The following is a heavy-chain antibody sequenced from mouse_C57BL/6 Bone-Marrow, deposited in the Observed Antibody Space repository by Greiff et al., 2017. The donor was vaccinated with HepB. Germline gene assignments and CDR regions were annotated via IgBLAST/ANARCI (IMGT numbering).Heavy chain of an antibody. D-gene: IGHD1-1*01. CDR3: ARGGLYGSSPYY. CDR1: GYTFTDYY. V-gene: IGHV1-76*01. CDR2: IYPGSGNT. J-gene: IGHJ2*01. Sequence: VQLQQSGAELVRPGASVKLSCKASGYTFTDYYINWVKQRPGQGLEWIARIYPGSGNTYYNEKFKGKATLTAEKSSSTAYMQLSSLTSEDSAVYFCARGGLYGSSPYYWGQGTTLTVSS.